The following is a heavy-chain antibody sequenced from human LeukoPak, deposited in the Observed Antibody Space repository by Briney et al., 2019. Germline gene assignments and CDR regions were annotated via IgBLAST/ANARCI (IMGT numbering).Heavy chain of an antibody. D-gene: IGHD3-10*01. Sequence: GGSLRLSCAASGFTFSSYGMHWVRQAPGKGLEWVAFIRYDGSNKYYADSVKGRFTISRDNSKNTLYLQMNSLRAEDTAVYYCAKDSERHYYGSGSSYKVPSFDYWGQGTLVTVSS. CDR2: IRYDGSNK. V-gene: IGHV3-30*02. CDR1: GFTFSSYG. J-gene: IGHJ4*02. CDR3: AKDSERHYYGSGSSYKVPSFDY.